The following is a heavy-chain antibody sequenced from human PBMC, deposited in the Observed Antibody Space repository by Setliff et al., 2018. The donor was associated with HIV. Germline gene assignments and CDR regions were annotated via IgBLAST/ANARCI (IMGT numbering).Heavy chain of an antibody. CDR1: GGPLSSTNW. CDR3: VRVGGYYYDSSDHPTWYYFAY. J-gene: IGHJ4*02. CDR2: IYHSGIT. Sequence: LSLTCAVSGGPLSSTNWWSWVRQSPGKGLEWIGEIYHSGITNYNPSLKGRVTIAVATSKNQFSLKLSSVTAAETVVYYCVRVGGYYYDSSDHPTWYYFAYWGQGTLVTVSS. D-gene: IGHD3-22*01. V-gene: IGHV4-4*02.